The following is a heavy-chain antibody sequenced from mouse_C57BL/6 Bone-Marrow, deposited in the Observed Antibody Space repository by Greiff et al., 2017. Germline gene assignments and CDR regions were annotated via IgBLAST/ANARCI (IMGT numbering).Heavy chain of an antibody. V-gene: IGHV1-69*01. J-gene: IGHJ1*03. CDR2: IDPSDSYT. CDR3: ARERLSGYFDV. D-gene: IGHD2-2*01. CDR1: GYTFTSYW. Sequence: QVQLQQPGAELVMPGASVKLSCKASGYTFTSYWMHWVKQRPGQGLEWIGEIDPSDSYTNYNQKFKGKSTLTVDKSSSTAYMPLSSLTSEDSAVYYCARERLSGYFDVWGTGTTVTVSS.